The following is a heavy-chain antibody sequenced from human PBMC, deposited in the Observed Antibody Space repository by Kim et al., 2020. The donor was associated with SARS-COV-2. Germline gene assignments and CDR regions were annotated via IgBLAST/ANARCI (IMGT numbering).Heavy chain of an antibody. CDR1: GFTFSDYY. CDR2: ISSSSSYT. D-gene: IGHD2-2*01. Sequence: GGSLRLSCAASGFTFSDYYMSWIRQAPGKGLEWVSYISSSSSYTNYADSVKGRFTISRDNAKNSLYLQMNSLRAEDTAVYYCALDIVVVPAAESDYYYYGMDVWGQGTTVTVSS. V-gene: IGHV3-11*06. J-gene: IGHJ6*02. CDR3: ALDIVVVPAAESDYYYYGMDV.